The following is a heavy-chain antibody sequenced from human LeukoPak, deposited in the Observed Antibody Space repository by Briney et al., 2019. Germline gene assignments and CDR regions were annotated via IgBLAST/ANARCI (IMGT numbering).Heavy chain of an antibody. J-gene: IGHJ6*02. CDR2: INQDGSEE. CDR3: ARGSYGSEDRYYYYYGMDV. D-gene: IGHD3-10*01. Sequence: GGSLRLSCAASGFSFSIRWMSWVRQAPGKGLEWVANINQDGSEEYYVDSVKGRFTISRDNAKKSLYLQMNGLRAEDTAVYYCARGSYGSEDRYYYYYGMDVWGQGTTVTVSS. V-gene: IGHV3-7*03. CDR1: GFSFSIRW.